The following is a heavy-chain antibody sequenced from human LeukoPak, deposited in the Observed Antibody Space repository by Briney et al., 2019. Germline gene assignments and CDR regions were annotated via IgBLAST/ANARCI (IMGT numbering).Heavy chain of an antibody. Sequence: SETLSLTCTVSGVSLRSSGFYWGWIRQPPGKGPEWIGSIYFDGNTFYNPSLKSRLTISVDMSKSQFSLKLSSVTASDTAMYYCAAENENFFIGYHYFERWGRGTLVSVSS. V-gene: IGHV4-39*01. CDR2: IYFDGNT. CDR1: GVSLRSSGFY. CDR3: AAENENFFIGYHYFER. J-gene: IGHJ4*02. D-gene: IGHD2/OR15-2a*01.